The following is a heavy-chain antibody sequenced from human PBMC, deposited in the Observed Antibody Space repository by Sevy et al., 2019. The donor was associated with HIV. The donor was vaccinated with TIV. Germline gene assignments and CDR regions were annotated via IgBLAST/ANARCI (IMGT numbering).Heavy chain of an antibody. CDR1: GGSISSGDYY. D-gene: IGHD2-15*01. CDR3: SRLDEYCSGGSCYGMDV. Sequence: SETLSLTCTVSGGSISSGDYYWSWIRQPPGKGLEWIGYIYYSGSTYYNPSLKSRVTISVDTSKNQSSLKVGSVTAAHTAGYYCSRLDEYCSGGSCYGMDVWGQGTTVTVSS. CDR2: IYYSGST. V-gene: IGHV4-30-4*01. J-gene: IGHJ6*02.